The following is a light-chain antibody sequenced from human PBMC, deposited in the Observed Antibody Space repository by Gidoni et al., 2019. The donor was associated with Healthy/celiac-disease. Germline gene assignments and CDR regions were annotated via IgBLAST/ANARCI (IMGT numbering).Light chain of an antibody. CDR1: QSVYKY. CDR2: GAS. Sequence: EIVLKQSQATLSLSPGERATLPCRASQSVYKYLAWYQQKPGQAPRLLIYGASNRAPGIPARFSGSGSGTDFTLTISSLEPEDFAVYYCQQRSNWPRGTFGQGTKVDIK. J-gene: IGKJ1*01. V-gene: IGKV3-11*01. CDR3: QQRSNWPRGT.